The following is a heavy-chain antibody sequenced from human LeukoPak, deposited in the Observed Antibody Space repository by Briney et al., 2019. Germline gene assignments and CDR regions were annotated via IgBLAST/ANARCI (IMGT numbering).Heavy chain of an antibody. CDR1: GYIFNNYA. J-gene: IGHJ4*02. D-gene: IGHD3-16*01. CDR3: ARSNNDGDYLGVGFDY. Sequence: ASVKVSCESSGYIFNNYAINWVRQAPGQGLEWMGWINTNTGNPTYARGFTGRFVFSSDTSVRMAYLQISSLKAEDTAVHYCARSNNDGDYLGVGFDYWGQGTLVTVSS. CDR2: INTNTGNP. V-gene: IGHV7-4-1*04.